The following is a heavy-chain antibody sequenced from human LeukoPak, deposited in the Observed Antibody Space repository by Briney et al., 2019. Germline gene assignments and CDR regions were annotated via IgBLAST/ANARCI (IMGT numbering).Heavy chain of an antibody. V-gene: IGHV3-13*01. D-gene: IGHD3/OR15-3a*01. Sequence: GGSLRLSCAASGFTLSDYDIHWVRQPIGKGLDWVSGLGSAGDKYHAGSERGRFTISREDAENSVYLQMNGLRPEDTAIYYCAGAKRETSTRPWTSGMDVWGQGTRVTVSS. CDR3: AGAKRETSTRPWTSGMDV. CDR2: LGSAGDK. CDR1: GFTLSDYD. J-gene: IGHJ6*02.